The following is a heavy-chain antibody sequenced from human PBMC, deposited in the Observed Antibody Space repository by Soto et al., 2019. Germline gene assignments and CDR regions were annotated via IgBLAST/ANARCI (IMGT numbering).Heavy chain of an antibody. J-gene: IGHJ3*02. Sequence: PGGSLRLSCAASGVTFSSYSMNWVRQAPGKGLEWVSYISSSSSTIYYADSVKGRFTISRDNAKNSLYLQMNSLRAEYTAVYYCARVRSAFDIWGQGTMVTVSS. CDR3: ARVRSAFDI. V-gene: IGHV3-48*01. CDR1: GVTFSSYS. CDR2: ISSSSSTI.